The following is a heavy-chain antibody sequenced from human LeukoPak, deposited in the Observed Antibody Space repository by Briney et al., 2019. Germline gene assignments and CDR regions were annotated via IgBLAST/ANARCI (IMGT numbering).Heavy chain of an antibody. J-gene: IGHJ5*02. CDR1: GFTFSTYS. D-gene: IGHD5-18*01. CDR2: ISYDGSKK. CDR3: AKEHKKRGIQLWSPAHMWFDP. V-gene: IGHV3-30*04. Sequence: GGSLRLSCAASGFTFSTYSMHWVRQAPGKGLEWVAIISYDGSKKYYADSVKGRFTISRDNSKNTLFVQMNSLRAEDTAVYYCAKEHKKRGIQLWSPAHMWFDPWGQGTLVTVSS.